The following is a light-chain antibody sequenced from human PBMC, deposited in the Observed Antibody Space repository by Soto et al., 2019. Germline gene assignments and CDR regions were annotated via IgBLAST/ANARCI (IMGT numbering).Light chain of an antibody. Sequence: QSALTQPASVSGSPGQSITISCTGTSSDVGSYNLVSWYQQHPGKAPKLMIYEVSKRPSGVSNRFSGSKSGNTASLTISGLQAEDEADYDCCSYAGSSTFAYVFGTGTKLTVL. CDR1: SSDVGSYNL. J-gene: IGLJ1*01. V-gene: IGLV2-23*02. CDR3: CSYAGSSTFAYV. CDR2: EVS.